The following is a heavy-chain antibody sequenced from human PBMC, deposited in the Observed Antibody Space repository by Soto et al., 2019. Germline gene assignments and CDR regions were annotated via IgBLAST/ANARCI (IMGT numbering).Heavy chain of an antibody. Sequence: GGSLRLSCAASGFTFVDYGMSWVRQAPGKGLEWVSGINWNGGSTGYADSVKGRFTIPRDNAKNSLYLQMNSLRAEDTALYYCARLYSSGWYGPGRYWGQGTLVTVSS. V-gene: IGHV3-20*04. CDR1: GFTFVDYG. CDR3: ARLYSSGWYGPGRY. D-gene: IGHD6-19*01. CDR2: INWNGGST. J-gene: IGHJ4*02.